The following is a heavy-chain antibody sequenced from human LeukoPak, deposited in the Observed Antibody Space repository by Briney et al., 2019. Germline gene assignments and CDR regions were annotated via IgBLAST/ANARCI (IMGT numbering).Heavy chain of an antibody. Sequence: GGSVKVSCKTSGYPFTTYEINWVRQAAGQGLEWMGWVHPDTGYADYAQKFQGRVTMTSDTSISTAYMELSSLRSDDTAVYFCARGPRNDPWGQGTLVTVSS. CDR3: ARGPRNDP. J-gene: IGHJ5*02. D-gene: IGHD1-14*01. V-gene: IGHV1-8*01. CDR2: VHPDTGYA. CDR1: GYPFTTYE.